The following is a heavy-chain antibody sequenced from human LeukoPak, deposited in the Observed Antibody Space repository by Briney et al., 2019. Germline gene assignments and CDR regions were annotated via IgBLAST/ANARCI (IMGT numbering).Heavy chain of an antibody. Sequence: PGGSLRLSCAASGFIVSSNYMSWVRQAPGKGLEWVSIIYSSGNTYYAYSVQGRFTVSRDKTKNTLYPQMNSLRAEDTAVYYCARVETSKGYYFAYWGQGTLVTVSS. CDR3: ARVETSKGYYFAY. V-gene: IGHV3-66*01. CDR2: IYSSGNT. CDR1: GFIVSSNY. J-gene: IGHJ4*02.